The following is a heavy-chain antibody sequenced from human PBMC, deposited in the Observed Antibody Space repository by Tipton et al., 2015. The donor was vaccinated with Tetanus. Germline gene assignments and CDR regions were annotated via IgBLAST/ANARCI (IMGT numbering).Heavy chain of an antibody. J-gene: IGHJ4*02. D-gene: IGHD3-10*01. CDR2: LDYSGNT. CDR1: GASFSYYY. V-gene: IGHV4-34*01. CDR3: ARSKLLWFGESLSGFDS. Sequence: TLSLTCAVYGASFSYYYWGWIRQPPGKGLEWIGSLDYSGNTYYNSSLMSRVTISVDTSKSQFSLRLTSVTAADTAVYYCARSKLLWFGESLSGFDSWGQGTLVTVSA.